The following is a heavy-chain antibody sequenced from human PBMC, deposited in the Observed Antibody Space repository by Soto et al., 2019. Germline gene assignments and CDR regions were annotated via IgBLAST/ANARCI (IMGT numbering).Heavy chain of an antibody. D-gene: IGHD6-19*01. J-gene: IGHJ4*02. CDR1: GYTFTGYY. Sequence: ASVKVSCKASGYTFTGYYMHWVRQAPGQGLEWMGWINPNRGGTNYAQKFQGWVTMTRDTSISTAYMELSRLRSDDTAVYYCARGREEQWLVDYWGQGTLVTVSS. CDR3: ARGREEQWLVDY. CDR2: INPNRGGT. V-gene: IGHV1-2*04.